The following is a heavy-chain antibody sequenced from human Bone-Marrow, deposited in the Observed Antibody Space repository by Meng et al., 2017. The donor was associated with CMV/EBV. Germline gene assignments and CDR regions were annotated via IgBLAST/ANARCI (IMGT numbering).Heavy chain of an antibody. CDR1: GGSISSSNYY. CDR2: IYYSGSS. J-gene: IGHJ4*02. Sequence: SETLSLTCTLPGGSISSSNYYWAWIRQPPGKGLEWIGTIYYSGSSYHNTYLKSRVAISVDTSKNQFSLKLNSVTAADTAVYYCARLKSREYSYGHFDYWGQGTLVTVSS. V-gene: IGHV4-39*01. D-gene: IGHD5-18*01. CDR3: ARLKSREYSYGHFDY.